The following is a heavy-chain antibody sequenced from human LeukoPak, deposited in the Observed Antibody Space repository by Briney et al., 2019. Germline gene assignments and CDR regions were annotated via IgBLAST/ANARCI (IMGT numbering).Heavy chain of an antibody. CDR2: ISGSGGST. CDR1: GFTFSSYG. J-gene: IGHJ4*02. D-gene: IGHD1-26*01. V-gene: IGHV3-23*01. CDR3: AKDRLGAMMYFDF. Sequence: GGSLRLSCTASGFTFSSYGISWVRQAPGKGLEWVSGISGSGGSTFYADSVKGRVTISRDNSKNTLYLQVNSLRVEDTAVYYCAKDRLGAMMYFDFWGQGTLVTVSS.